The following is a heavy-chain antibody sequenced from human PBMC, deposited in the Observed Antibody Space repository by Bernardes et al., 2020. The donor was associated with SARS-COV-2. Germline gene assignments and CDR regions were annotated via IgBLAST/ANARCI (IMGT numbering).Heavy chain of an antibody. J-gene: IGHJ3*02. D-gene: IGHD5-12*01. Sequence: SEPLSLTCTVSGDSINIDTFYWSWLLQPTGEGLEWIGRIFASDRTDYNPSLKSRVTISRDASKNQFSLRVSYVTAADTAVYYCARVFRRGVYNYDGFDIWGQGTMVTVSS. V-gene: IGHV4-61*02. CDR1: GDSINIDTFY. CDR2: IFASDRT. CDR3: ARVFRRGVYNYDGFDI.